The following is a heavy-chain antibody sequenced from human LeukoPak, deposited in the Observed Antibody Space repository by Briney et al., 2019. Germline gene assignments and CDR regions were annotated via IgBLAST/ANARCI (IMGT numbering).Heavy chain of an antibody. CDR1: GFTVSSNY. J-gene: IGHJ4*02. Sequence: PGGSLRLSCAASGFTVSSNYMSWVRQAPGKGLEWVSVIYSGGSTYYADSVKGRFTISRDNSKNTLYLQMNSLRAEVTAVYYCAREIVGATIDWGQGTLVTVSS. V-gene: IGHV3-53*01. D-gene: IGHD1-26*01. CDR3: AREIVGATID. CDR2: IYSGGST.